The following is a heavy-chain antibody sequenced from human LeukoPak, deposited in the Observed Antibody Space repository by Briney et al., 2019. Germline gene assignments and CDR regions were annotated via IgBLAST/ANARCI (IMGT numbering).Heavy chain of an antibody. J-gene: IGHJ5*02. V-gene: IGHV4-59*01. CDR3: AREPQYCTNGVCYSVGP. CDR1: GGSINSDY. Sequence: SETLSLTCTVSGGSINSDYWSWIRQPPGKGLEWIGYIYYSGSTNYNPSLKSRVTISVDTSKNQFSLKLSSVTAADTAVYYCAREPQYCTNGVCYSVGPWGQGTLVTVSS. D-gene: IGHD2-8*01. CDR2: IYYSGST.